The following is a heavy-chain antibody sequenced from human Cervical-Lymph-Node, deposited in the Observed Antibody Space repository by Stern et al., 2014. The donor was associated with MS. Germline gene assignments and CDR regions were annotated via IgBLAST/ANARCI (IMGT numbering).Heavy chain of an antibody. CDR2: ISADNGNT. CDR1: GYTFTSYG. Sequence: VQLVESGAEVKQPGASVKVSCKASGYTFTSYGIRWVRQAPGQGLEWMGGISADNGNTYYAHTLQGRVTMTTDTSKSTAYMEMSSLRSDDTAVYYCARGLLCSENAFDIWGQGTMVTVSS. D-gene: IGHD2-2*01. V-gene: IGHV1-18*01. J-gene: IGHJ3*02. CDR3: ARGLLCSENAFDI.